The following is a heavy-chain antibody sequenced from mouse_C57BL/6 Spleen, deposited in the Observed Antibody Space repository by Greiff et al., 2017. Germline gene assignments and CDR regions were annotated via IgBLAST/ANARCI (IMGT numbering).Heavy chain of an antibody. V-gene: IGHV1-42*01. CDR2: INPSTGGT. CDR3: ARSDYGSAY. Sequence: VQLQQSGPELVKPGASVTISCKASGYSFTGYYMNWVKQSPEKSLEWIGEINPSTGGTTYNQKFKAKATLPVDKSSSTAYMQLKSLTSEDSAVYYCARSDYGSAYWGQGTTLTVSS. D-gene: IGHD1-1*01. CDR1: GYSFTGYY. J-gene: IGHJ2*01.